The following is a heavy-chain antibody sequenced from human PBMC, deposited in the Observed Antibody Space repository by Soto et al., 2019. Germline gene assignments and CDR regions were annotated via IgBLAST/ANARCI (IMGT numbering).Heavy chain of an antibody. D-gene: IGHD2-2*01. CDR2: IYYSGST. V-gene: IGHV4-59*01. J-gene: IGHJ5*02. Sequence: TSGTLSLTCTVSGGSISSYYWSWIRQPPGKGLEWIGYIYYSGSTNYNPSLKSRVTISVDTSKNQFSLKLSSVTAADTAVYYCARGGDIVVVPAAIGHNWFDPWGQGTLVTVSS. CDR1: GGSISSYY. CDR3: ARGGDIVVVPAAIGHNWFDP.